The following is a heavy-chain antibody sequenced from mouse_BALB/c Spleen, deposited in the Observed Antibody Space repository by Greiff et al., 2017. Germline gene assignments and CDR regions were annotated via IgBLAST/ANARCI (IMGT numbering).Heavy chain of an antibody. D-gene: IGHD2-14*01. V-gene: IGHV5-6-4*01. CDR1: GFTFSSYT. CDR2: ISSGGSYT. J-gene: IGHJ4*01. CDR3: TRGGYRYDDSSMDY. Sequence: EVKVVESGGGLVKPGGSLKLSCAASGFTFSSYTMSWVRQTPEKRLEWVATISSGGSYTYYPDSVKGRFTISRDNAKNTLYLQMSSLKSEDTAMYYCTRGGYRYDDSSMDYWGQGTSVTVSS.